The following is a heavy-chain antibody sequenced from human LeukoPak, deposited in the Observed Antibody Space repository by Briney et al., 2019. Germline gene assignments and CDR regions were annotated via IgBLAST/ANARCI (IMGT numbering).Heavy chain of an antibody. CDR3: ARHVVRPRRVTPFYGMDV. V-gene: IGHV1-8*01. D-gene: IGHD5-18*01. CDR1: GYTFTSYD. J-gene: IGHJ6*02. Sequence: ASVKVSCKASGYTFTSYDINWVRQATGQGLEWMGWMNPNSGNTGYAQKFQGRVTMTRSTSISTAYMELSSLRSEDTAVYYCARHVVRPRRVTPFYGMDVWGQGTTVTVSS. CDR2: MNPNSGNT.